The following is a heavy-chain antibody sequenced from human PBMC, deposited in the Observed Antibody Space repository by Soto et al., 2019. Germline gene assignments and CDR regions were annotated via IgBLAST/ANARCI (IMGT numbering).Heavy chain of an antibody. D-gene: IGHD2-15*01. J-gene: IGHJ4*02. CDR2: ISYDGSNK. CDR3: EKEGEYCSGGSCYSTGGYYFDY. V-gene: IGHV3-30*18. CDR1: GFTFSSYG. Sequence: QVQLVESGGGVVQPGRSLRLSCAASGFTFSSYGMHWVRQAPGKGLEWVAVISYDGSNKYYADSVKGRFTISRDNSKNTLYLQMNSLRAEDTAVYYCEKEGEYCSGGSCYSTGGYYFDYWGQGTLVTVSS.